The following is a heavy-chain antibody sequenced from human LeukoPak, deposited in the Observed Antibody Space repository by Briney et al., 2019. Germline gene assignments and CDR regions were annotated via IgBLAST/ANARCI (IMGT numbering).Heavy chain of an antibody. CDR1: GFTFSSYA. V-gene: IGHV3-23*01. CDR3: GKTVPGPRGNYYYMDV. J-gene: IGHJ6*03. D-gene: IGHD2-2*01. CDR2: TGGSGGTT. Sequence: PGGSLRLSCAASGFTFSSYAMSWVRQAPGKGLEWVSATGGSGGTTYYADSVKGRFTISRDNSKDTLYLQINSLRAEDTAVYYCGKTVPGPRGNYYYMDVWGKGTTVTVSS.